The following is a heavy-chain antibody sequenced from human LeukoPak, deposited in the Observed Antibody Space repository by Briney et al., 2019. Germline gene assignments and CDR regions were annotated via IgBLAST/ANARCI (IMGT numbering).Heavy chain of an antibody. D-gene: IGHD5-18*01. Sequence: PGGSLRLSCAASGFNFSSHAMSWVRQAPGKGLEWVSAISADSYYTYYADAVQGRCTISRDNSKNTLYLHMNSLRAEDTALYFCANFVDTSMGGNDYWGQGTLVTVSS. V-gene: IGHV3-23*01. J-gene: IGHJ4*02. CDR1: GFNFSSHA. CDR3: ANFVDTSMGGNDY. CDR2: ISADSYYT.